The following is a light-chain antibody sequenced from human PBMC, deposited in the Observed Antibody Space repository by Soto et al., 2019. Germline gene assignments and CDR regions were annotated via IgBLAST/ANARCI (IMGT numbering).Light chain of an antibody. CDR2: LGS. CDR3: MQALLTFWA. J-gene: IGKJ1*01. CDR1: QSLLHSNGYNY. Sequence: DIVMTQSPLSLPVTPGEPASISCRSSQSLLHSNGYNYLDWYLQKPGQSPQPLIYLGSNRSSGVPDRFSGSGSGTDFTLKISRVEAVDVGVYYCMQALLTFWAFGQGTKVDI. V-gene: IGKV2-28*01.